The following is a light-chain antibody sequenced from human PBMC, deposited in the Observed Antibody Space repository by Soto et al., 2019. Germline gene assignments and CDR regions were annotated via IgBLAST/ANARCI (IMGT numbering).Light chain of an antibody. J-gene: IGKJ4*01. V-gene: IGKV3D-11*01. CDR2: DAS. CDR1: QGVSSY. Sequence: EIVLTQSPATLSLSPGERATLSCRASQGVSSYLAWYQQKPCQAPRLLIYDASNRATGIPARFSGSGPGTDFTLTISSLEPEDFAVYYCQQRSNWHPTFGGGTKVEIK. CDR3: QQRSNWHPT.